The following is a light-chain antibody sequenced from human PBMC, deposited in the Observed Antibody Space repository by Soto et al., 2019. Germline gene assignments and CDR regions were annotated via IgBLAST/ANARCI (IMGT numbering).Light chain of an antibody. J-gene: IGLJ1*01. Sequence: QSALTQPASVSGSPGQSITISCTGTSSDVGYHNYVSWYRQHTGKAPRLMIYEVNTRPSGVSNRFSGYKSGNPSSLTISRLQAEDEPEYDSSSCTSSSSLLYVYRTRTNVTVL. CDR1: SSDVGYHNY. CDR2: EVN. V-gene: IGLV2-14*01. CDR3: SSCTSSSSLLYV.